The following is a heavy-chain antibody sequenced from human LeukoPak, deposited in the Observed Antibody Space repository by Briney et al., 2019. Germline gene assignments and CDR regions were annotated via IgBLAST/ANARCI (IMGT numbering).Heavy chain of an antibody. CDR2: IYHSGSI. D-gene: IGHD3-22*01. V-gene: IGHV4-38-2*01. CDR3: ARANYYDSSGSIANWFDP. Sequence: SETLSLTCAVSGYSISSCYYWGWIRQPPGRGQGLIGSIYHSGSIYYNPSLKIRVTIPVDTSKNQFSLKLSSVTAADTAVYYCARANYYDSSGSIANWFDPWGQGTLVTVSS. CDR1: GYSISSCYY. J-gene: IGHJ5*02.